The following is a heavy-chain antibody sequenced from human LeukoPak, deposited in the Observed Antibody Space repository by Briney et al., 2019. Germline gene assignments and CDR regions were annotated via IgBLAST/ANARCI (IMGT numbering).Heavy chain of an antibody. CDR1: GFTFSDYY. Sequence: GGSLRLSCAASGFTFSDYYMSWIRQAPGKGLEWVSYISSSSTYTNYADSVKGRFTISRDNAKNSLYLQMNSLRAEDTAVYYCARVDPRGYSYGYFHYWGQGTLVTVSS. CDR3: ARVDPRGYSYGYFHY. CDR2: ISSSSTYT. D-gene: IGHD5-18*01. V-gene: IGHV3-11*06. J-gene: IGHJ4*02.